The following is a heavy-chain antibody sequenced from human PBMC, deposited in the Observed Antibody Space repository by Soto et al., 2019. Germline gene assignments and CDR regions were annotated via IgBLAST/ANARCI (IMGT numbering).Heavy chain of an antibody. CDR1: GGSISSSSYY. V-gene: IGHV4-39*01. CDR3: ARHADYDILTGYYTIGYYYYYMDV. J-gene: IGHJ6*03. Sequence: QLQLQESGPGLVKPSETLSLTCTVSGGSISSSSYYWGWIRQPPGKGLERIGSIYYSGSTYYNPSLKSLVTISVDTSKNQFSLKLSSVTAADTAVYYCARHADYDILTGYYTIGYYYYYMDVWGKGTTVTVSS. CDR2: IYYSGST. D-gene: IGHD3-9*01.